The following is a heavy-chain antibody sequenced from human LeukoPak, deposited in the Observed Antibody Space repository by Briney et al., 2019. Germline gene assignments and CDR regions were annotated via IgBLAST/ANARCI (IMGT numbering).Heavy chain of an antibody. CDR3: ARDFRSGGSCYPDAFGI. J-gene: IGHJ3*02. V-gene: IGHV3-33*01. D-gene: IGHD2-15*01. Sequence: GGSLRLSCAASGFTFSSYGMHWVRQAPGKGLEWVAVIWYDGTNTYYADSVKGRFTISRDNSKNTLYLQMNSLRAEDTAVYYCARDFRSGGSCYPDAFGIWGQGTMVTVSS. CDR2: IWYDGTNT. CDR1: GFTFSSYG.